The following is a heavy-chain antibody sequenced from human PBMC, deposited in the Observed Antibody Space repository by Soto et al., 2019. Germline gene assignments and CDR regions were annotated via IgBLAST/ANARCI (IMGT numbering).Heavy chain of an antibody. CDR3: AHRILRTVFGLVTTTAIYFDF. D-gene: IGHD3-3*01. V-gene: IGHV2-5*02. Sequence: QITLNESGPTVVKPAETLTLTCTFSGFSLTTSGVGVGWIRQSPGKAPEWLALIYWDADKRYSASLKSRLTITKDTSKNPVVLTMARVDPPDTATYYCAHRILRTVFGLVTTTAIYFDFWGQGTPVVVSS. CDR2: IYWDADK. J-gene: IGHJ4*02. CDR1: GFSLTTSGVG.